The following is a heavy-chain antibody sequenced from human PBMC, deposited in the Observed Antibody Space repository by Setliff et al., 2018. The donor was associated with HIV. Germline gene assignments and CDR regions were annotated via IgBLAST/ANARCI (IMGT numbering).Heavy chain of an antibody. J-gene: IGHJ1*01. V-gene: IGHV3-33*08. CDR1: GFSLSSYG. CDR3: ARDYLEGYFQH. Sequence: PGGSLRLSCTGYGFSLSSYGMHWVRQAPGKGLELVAVIWYDGSNKYYADSVKGRFTISRDNSKNTLYLQMNSLRAEDTAVYYCARDYLEGYFQHWGQGTLVTVSS. D-gene: IGHD1-1*01. CDR2: IWYDGSNK.